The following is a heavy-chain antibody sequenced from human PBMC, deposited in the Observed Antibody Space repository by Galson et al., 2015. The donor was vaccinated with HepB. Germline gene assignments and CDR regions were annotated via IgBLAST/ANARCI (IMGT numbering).Heavy chain of an antibody. V-gene: IGHV3-33*01. CDR1: GFILNNYG. CDR2: IWYDGSNK. J-gene: IGHJ6*02. D-gene: IGHD3-3*01. CDR3: ARDRDYDFLSAFYAMDV. Sequence: SLRLSCAASGFILNNYGMHWVRQAPGKGLEWVAVIWYDGSNKYYVDSVKGRFTISRDNSKNTLYLQMNSLRDEDTAVYYCARDRDYDFLSAFYAMDVWGQGTTVTVSS.